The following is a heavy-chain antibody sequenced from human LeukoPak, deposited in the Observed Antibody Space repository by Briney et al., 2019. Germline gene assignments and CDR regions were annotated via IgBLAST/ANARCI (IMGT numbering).Heavy chain of an antibody. CDR3: ARTTTPHYYGSGSYALGY. D-gene: IGHD3-10*01. CDR2: ISYDGSNK. V-gene: IGHV3-30-3*01. CDR1: GFTFSTYA. J-gene: IGHJ4*02. Sequence: PGRSLRLSCAASGFTFSTYAMHWVRQGPGKGLEWVAVISYDGSNKYYADSVKGRFTISRDNFKNTLYLQMSSLSAEDTAVYYCARTTTPHYYGSGSYALGYWGQGTLVTVPS.